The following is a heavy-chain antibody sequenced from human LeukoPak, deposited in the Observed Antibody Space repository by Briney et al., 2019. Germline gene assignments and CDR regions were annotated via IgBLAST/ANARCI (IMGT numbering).Heavy chain of an antibody. CDR2: IYNTGST. CDR1: GGSISSYY. V-gene: IGHV4-59*07. CDR3: ARSRDYYGVYFDY. J-gene: IGHJ4*02. Sequence: PSDTLSLTCTVSGGSISSYYWSWIRHPPGKGLEWIGYIYNTGSTNYSPSLKSRVTISIDTSKNQFSLKLSSVTAADTAVYYCARSRDYYGVYFDYWGQGTLVTVS. D-gene: IGHD3-22*01.